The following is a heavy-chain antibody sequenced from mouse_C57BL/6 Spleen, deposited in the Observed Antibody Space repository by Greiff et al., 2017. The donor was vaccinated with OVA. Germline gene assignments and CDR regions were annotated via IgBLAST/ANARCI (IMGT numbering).Heavy chain of an antibody. D-gene: IGHD2-5*01. CDR1: GYTFTSYW. V-gene: IGHV1-64*01. J-gene: IGHJ4*01. CDR3: ARENSNYYAMDY. Sequence: QVQLQQPGAELVKPGASVKLSCKASGYTFTSYWMPWVKQRPGQGLEWIGMIHPNSGSTNYNEKFKSKATLTVDKSSSTAYMQLSSLTSEDSAVYYCARENSNYYAMDYWGQGTSVTVSS. CDR2: IHPNSGST.